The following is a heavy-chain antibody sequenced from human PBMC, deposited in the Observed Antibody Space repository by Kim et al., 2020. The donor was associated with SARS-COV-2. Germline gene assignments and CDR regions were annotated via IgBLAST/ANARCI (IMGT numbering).Heavy chain of an antibody. D-gene: IGHD6-6*01. V-gene: IGHV1-8*01. CDR1: GYRFNSFD. CDR2: MNPKSGTT. Sequence: ASVKVSCKASGYRFNSFDINWVRQATGQGREWMGWMNPKSGTTGYEQRFKDRVTLTKSTSESTAYMELSSLTFEDTAVYYCARGYSSSSQLYFLYMDVWG. J-gene: IGHJ6*03. CDR3: ARGYSSSSQLYFLYMDV.